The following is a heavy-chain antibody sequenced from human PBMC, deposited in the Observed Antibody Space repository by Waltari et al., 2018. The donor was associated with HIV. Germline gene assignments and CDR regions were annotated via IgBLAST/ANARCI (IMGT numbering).Heavy chain of an antibody. V-gene: IGHV4-39*01. J-gene: IGHJ4*02. CDR2: IYYSGST. CDR1: GGSISRSSYF. Sequence: QLQLQESGPGLVKPSETLSLTCTVSGGSISRSSYFWGWIRQPPGKGLEWIGSIYYSGSTYYNPALKSRVTISVDTPKNQFSLSLSSVTAADTAVYYCARRHVDTALVRWGLDDWGQGTLVTVSS. CDR3: ARRHVDTALVRWGLDD. D-gene: IGHD5-18*01.